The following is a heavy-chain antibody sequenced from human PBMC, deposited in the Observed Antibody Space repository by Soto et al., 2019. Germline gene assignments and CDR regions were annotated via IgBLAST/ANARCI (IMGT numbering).Heavy chain of an antibody. Sequence: GGSLRLSCAASGFTFSTYAMSWVRQAPGKGLEWVSTISGSGGTTYYAGSVKGRFTISRDNSKSTLFLQMNSLRAEDTALYYCAKPREWSDFDYWGQGTLVTVSS. CDR2: ISGSGGTT. CDR1: GFTFSTYA. D-gene: IGHD3-3*01. V-gene: IGHV3-23*01. CDR3: AKPREWSDFDY. J-gene: IGHJ4*02.